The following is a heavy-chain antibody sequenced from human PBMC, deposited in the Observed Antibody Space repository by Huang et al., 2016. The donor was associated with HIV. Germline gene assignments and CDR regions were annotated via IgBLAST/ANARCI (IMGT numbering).Heavy chain of an antibody. CDR1: GGSISSSFYY. D-gene: IGHD3-3*01. J-gene: IGHJ4*02. CDR2: MYYSGRT. V-gene: IGHV4-39*01. Sequence: QVQLQESGRGLVKPSETLSLTCTVSGGSISSSFYYWGWIRQSPGKGLEWIGGMYYSGRTYYNPSIKSLVTISADTFNSQCSLKLTSVTAADSAVYYCVRHRPNYDFWSGYYPYFDDWGQGTLVTVSS. CDR3: VRHRPNYDFWSGYYPYFDD.